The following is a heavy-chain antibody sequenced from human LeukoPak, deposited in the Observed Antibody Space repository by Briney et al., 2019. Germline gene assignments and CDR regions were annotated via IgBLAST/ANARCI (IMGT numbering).Heavy chain of an antibody. J-gene: IGHJ3*02. D-gene: IGHD3-10*01. CDR2: LYYSGST. Sequence: SETLSLTCSVSGGSISSYYWSWIRQPPGKGLEWIGYLYYSGSTNSNPSLKSRVTMSVDTSKNQYSLKLRSVTAADTAVYYCARGGSGISNAFDIWGQGTMVTVSS. CDR3: ARGGSGISNAFDI. CDR1: GGSISSYY. V-gene: IGHV4-59*01.